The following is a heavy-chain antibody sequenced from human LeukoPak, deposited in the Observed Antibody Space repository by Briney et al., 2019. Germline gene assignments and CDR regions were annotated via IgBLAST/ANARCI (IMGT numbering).Heavy chain of an antibody. Sequence: SETLSLTCTVSGDSITSGSYFWSWIRQPAGTGLEWIGRIYTSGSTSYNPSLKSRVTISVDTSKNQFSLKLSSVTAADTAVYYCARGQTDTNYMDVWGKGTTVTVSS. J-gene: IGHJ6*03. CDR2: IYTSGST. CDR1: GDSITSGSYF. CDR3: ARGQTDTNYMDV. V-gene: IGHV4-61*02. D-gene: IGHD5-18*01.